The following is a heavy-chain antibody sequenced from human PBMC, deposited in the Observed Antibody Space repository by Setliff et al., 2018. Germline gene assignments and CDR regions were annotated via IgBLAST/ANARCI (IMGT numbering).Heavy chain of an antibody. CDR2: IYPGDSDT. Sequence: GESLKISCKGSGYSFTSYWIGWVRQMPGKGLGWMGIIYPGDSDTRYSPSFQGQVTISADKSISTAYLQWSSLKASDTAMYYCARQARGYYYDSSGYYRASPGYYYMDVWGKGTTVTVSS. CDR3: ARQARGYYYDSSGYYRASPGYYYMDV. D-gene: IGHD3-22*01. V-gene: IGHV5-51*01. CDR1: GYSFTSYW. J-gene: IGHJ6*03.